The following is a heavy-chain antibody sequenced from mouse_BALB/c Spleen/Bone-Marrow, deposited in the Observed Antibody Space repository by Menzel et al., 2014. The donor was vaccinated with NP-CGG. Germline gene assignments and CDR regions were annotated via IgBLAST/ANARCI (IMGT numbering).Heavy chain of an antibody. Sequence: EVKLVESGGGLVQPGGSLKLSCAASGFTFXTYGMSWVRQTPDKRLELVASINNNGGSTYYPDSVKGRFTISRDNAKNTLYLQMSSLKSEDTAMCYCARDHVVGYWGQGTLVTVSA. V-gene: IGHV5-6-3*01. CDR2: INNNGGST. CDR3: ARDHVVGY. CDR1: GFTFXTYG. J-gene: IGHJ3*01.